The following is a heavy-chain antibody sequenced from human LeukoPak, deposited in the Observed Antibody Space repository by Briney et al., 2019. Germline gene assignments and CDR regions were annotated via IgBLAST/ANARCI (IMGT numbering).Heavy chain of an antibody. V-gene: IGHV4-38-2*02. J-gene: IGHJ6*03. CDR2: IFHSGST. D-gene: IGHD3-22*01. CDR1: GYSISSGFY. Sequence: SETLSLTCSVSGYSISSGFYWGWIRQPPGKGLEWIGSIFHSGSTYYNPSLKSRVTISVDTSKNQFSLKLSSVTAADTAVYYCARRVGGYDSTGYYYYMDVWGKETTVTVSS. CDR3: ARRVGGYDSTGYYYYMDV.